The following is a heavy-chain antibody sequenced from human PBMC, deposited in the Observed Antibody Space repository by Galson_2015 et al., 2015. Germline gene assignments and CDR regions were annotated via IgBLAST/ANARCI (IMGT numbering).Heavy chain of an antibody. V-gene: IGHV3-33*01. J-gene: IGHJ6*03. CDR1: VFTFSTYV. Sequence: SLRLSCAASVFTFSTYVMHWVRQAPGKGLEWVAVIWYDGSNKFYGESVKGRFTISRDNSKDALYVEMNSLRADDTAVYYCARGHGRERRRDYYYMDVWGKGTTVTVSS. CDR3: ARGHGRERRRDYYYMDV. CDR2: IWYDGSNK. D-gene: IGHD1-1*01.